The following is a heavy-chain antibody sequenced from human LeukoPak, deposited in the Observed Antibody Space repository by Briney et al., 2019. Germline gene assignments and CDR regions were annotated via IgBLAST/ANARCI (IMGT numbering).Heavy chain of an antibody. D-gene: IGHD5-18*01. CDR2: IYYSGST. CDR3: PREEYSYGFGY. Sequence: SETLSLTCTVSGGSISSGGYYWSWLRRHPGKGLEWIGYIYYSGSTYYNPSLKSRVTISVDTSKNQSSLKLSSVTAADTAVYYCPREEYSYGFGYWGQGTLVTVSS. V-gene: IGHV4-31*03. CDR1: GGSISSGGYY. J-gene: IGHJ4*02.